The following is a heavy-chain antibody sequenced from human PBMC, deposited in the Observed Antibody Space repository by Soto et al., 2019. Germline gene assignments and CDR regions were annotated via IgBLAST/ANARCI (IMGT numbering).Heavy chain of an antibody. CDR2: IYHSGST. J-gene: IGHJ4*02. CDR1: GGSISSGGYS. Sequence: PSETLSLTCAVSGGSISSGGYSWSWIRQPPGKGLEWIGYIYHSGSTYYNPSLKSRVTISVDRSKNQFSLKLSSVTAADTAVYYCARGIWFGGYYLDYWGQGTLVTVSS. V-gene: IGHV4-30-2*01. D-gene: IGHD3-10*01. CDR3: ARGIWFGGYYLDY.